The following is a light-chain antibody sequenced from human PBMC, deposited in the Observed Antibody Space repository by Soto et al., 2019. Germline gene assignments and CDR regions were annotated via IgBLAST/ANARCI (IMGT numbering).Light chain of an antibody. J-gene: IGKJ3*01. Sequence: EIVLTQSPGTLSLFPGERATLSCRASQSVGSFLAWYQQKSDQTPRLLIYDASNRAPGIPARFSGSGSGTDFTLTISSLEPEEFAVYYCQHRSNWLGTFGPGTKVDLK. CDR2: DAS. CDR1: QSVGSF. CDR3: QHRSNWLGT. V-gene: IGKV3-11*01.